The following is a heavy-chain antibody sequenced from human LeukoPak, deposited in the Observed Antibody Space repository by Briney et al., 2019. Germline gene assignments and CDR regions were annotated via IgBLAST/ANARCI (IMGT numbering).Heavy chain of an antibody. CDR3: ARDRVAGSESFDL. D-gene: IGHD6-19*01. V-gene: IGHV4-4*07. CDR1: GGPISNYH. CDR2: FYASGSA. J-gene: IGHJ3*01. Sequence: SETLSLTCTVSGGPISNYHWNWIRQSAGKGLEFIGRFYASGSAAYSPSLGSRVSMSVDKSKNQFSLKLTSVTAADTAVYYCARDRVAGSESFDLWGQGTKVTVSS.